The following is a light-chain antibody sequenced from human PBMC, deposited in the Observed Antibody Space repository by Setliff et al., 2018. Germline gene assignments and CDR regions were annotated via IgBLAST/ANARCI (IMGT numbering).Light chain of an antibody. V-gene: IGLV2-11*01. CDR3: SSYAGNYHYV. Sequence: QSVLTQPRSVSGSPGQPVTISCTGTSSDVGGYNFVSWYQQHPGKAPQLIIFEVSRRPSGVPDRFSGSKSDNTASLTVSGLQADDEADYYCSSYAGNYHYVFGTGTKSPS. CDR1: SSDVGGYNF. CDR2: EVS. J-gene: IGLJ1*01.